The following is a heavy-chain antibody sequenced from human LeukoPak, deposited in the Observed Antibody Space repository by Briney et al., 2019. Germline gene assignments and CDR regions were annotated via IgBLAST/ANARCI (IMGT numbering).Heavy chain of an antibody. CDR3: ARVSGGIFEY. V-gene: IGHV6-1*01. CDR2: TYYRSKWSN. J-gene: IGHJ4*02. D-gene: IGHD1-26*01. Sequence: SQTLSLTCAISGDSVSSNRVAWNWIRQSPSRGLEWLGRTYYRSKWSNDYAESLKSRIIINPDTSKNQFSLQLNSVTPEDTAVYYCARVSGGIFEYWGQGTLVTVSS. CDR1: GDSVSSNRVA.